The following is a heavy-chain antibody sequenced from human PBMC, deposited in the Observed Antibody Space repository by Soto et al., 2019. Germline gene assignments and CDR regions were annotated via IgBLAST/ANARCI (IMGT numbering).Heavy chain of an antibody. D-gene: IGHD6-25*01. CDR3: ARERKAASQYYYGMVV. CDR2: ISAYDGDT. J-gene: IGHJ6*02. V-gene: IGHV1-18*01. CDR1: GYSFTSYG. Sequence: ASVKVSCKAPGYSFTSYGISWVRQAPGQGLEWMGWISAYDGDTKYAQKLQGRVTMSTDTSPSTAYMELRRLRSDDTAVYFCARERKAASQYYYGMVVWGQGTTVTVSS.